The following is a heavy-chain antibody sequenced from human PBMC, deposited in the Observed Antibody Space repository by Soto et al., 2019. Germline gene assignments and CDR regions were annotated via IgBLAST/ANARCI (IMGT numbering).Heavy chain of an antibody. CDR2: IYHSGST. CDR1: GGSISSGGYS. Sequence: SSETLSLTCAVSGGSISSGGYSWSWIRQPPGKGLEWIGYIYHSGSTYYNPSLKSRVTISVDRSKNQFSLKLSSVTAADTAVYYCARELRIVPAANWFDPWGQGTLVTVSS. CDR3: ARELRIVPAANWFDP. D-gene: IGHD2-2*01. V-gene: IGHV4-30-2*01. J-gene: IGHJ5*02.